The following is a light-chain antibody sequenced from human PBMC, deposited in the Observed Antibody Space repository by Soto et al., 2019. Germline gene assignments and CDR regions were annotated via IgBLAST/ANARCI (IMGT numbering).Light chain of an antibody. Sequence: DIQMTQSPSSVSASVGDRVTITCRASQGFSTWLAWYRRKPGRAPELLIYSASSLHSGVPSRFSGSGSGTDFTLPISRLQPEDFATYYCQQANSFPRTFGGGTEVELK. CDR2: SAS. CDR3: QQANSFPRT. CDR1: QGFSTW. V-gene: IGKV1-12*01. J-gene: IGKJ4*01.